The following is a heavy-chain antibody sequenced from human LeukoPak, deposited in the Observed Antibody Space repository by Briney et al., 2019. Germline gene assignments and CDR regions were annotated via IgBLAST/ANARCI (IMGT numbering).Heavy chain of an antibody. CDR2: ISGDGGST. CDR3: AKDSRLRLGELPDY. V-gene: IGHV3-43*02. D-gene: IGHD3-16*01. Sequence: PSETLSLTCTVSGGSISNYYWNWIRQPPGKGLEWVSLISGDGGSTYYADSVKGRFTISRDNSKNSLYLQMNSLRTEDTALYYCAKDSRLRLGELPDYWGQGTLVTVSS. CDR1: GGSISNYY. J-gene: IGHJ4*02.